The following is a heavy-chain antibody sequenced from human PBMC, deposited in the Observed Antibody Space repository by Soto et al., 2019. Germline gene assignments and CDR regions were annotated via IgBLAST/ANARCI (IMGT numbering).Heavy chain of an antibody. CDR1: GFTFSNYW. V-gene: IGHV3-74*01. J-gene: IGHJ4*02. Sequence: EVQLVESGGGLVQPGGSLRLSCAASGFTFSNYWMHWVRQAPGKGLVWVSVINTDGSTTRYADSVKDRFTISRDNAKNTLYLQRNSLRAEDTAVYYCARDARMVAVNYWGQGTLVTVSS. CDR3: ARDARMVAVNY. CDR2: INTDGSTT. D-gene: IGHD5-12*01.